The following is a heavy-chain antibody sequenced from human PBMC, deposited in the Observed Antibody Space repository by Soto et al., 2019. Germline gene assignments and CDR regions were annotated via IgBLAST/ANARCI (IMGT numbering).Heavy chain of an antibody. CDR3: AKNGYSYGPFAY. CDR1: GGSISSYY. V-gene: IGHV4-59*01. J-gene: IGHJ4*02. CDR2: IYYSGST. D-gene: IGHD5-18*01. Sequence: SETLSLTCTVSGGSISSYYWSWIRQPPGKGLEWIGYIYYSGSTNYNPSLKSRVTISVDTSKNQFSLKLSSVTAADTAVYYCAKNGYSYGPFAYWGQGTLVTVSS.